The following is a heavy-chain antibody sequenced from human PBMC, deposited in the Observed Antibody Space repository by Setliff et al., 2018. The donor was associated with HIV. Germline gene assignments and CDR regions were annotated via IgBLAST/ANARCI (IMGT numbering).Heavy chain of an antibody. Sequence: SETLSLTWSVSGGSISTRSPYYWGWIRQPPGKGLEWIGSISYSGTTYYNPSLKSRVTISVDTSNNQFFLKLTSVTAADTAAYYCARGDHRIIAAAGSGWFDPWGQGTLVTVSS. CDR3: ARGDHRIIAAAGSGWFDP. CDR2: ISYSGTT. J-gene: IGHJ5*02. D-gene: IGHD6-13*01. CDR1: GGSISTRSPYY. V-gene: IGHV4-39*01.